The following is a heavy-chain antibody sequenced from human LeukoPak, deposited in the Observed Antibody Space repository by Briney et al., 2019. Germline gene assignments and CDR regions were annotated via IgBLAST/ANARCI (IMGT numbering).Heavy chain of an antibody. J-gene: IGHJ5*02. D-gene: IGHD6-19*01. CDR2: IYYSGST. V-gene: IGHV4-39*02. Sequence: SETLSLTCTVSGGSISSSSYYWGWIRQPPGKGLEWIGSIYYSGSTYYNPSLKSRVTISVDTSKNQFSLKLNSVTPEDTAVYYCARDEAAVAGTSVWFDPWGQGTLVTVSS. CDR1: GGSISSSSYY. CDR3: ARDEAAVAGTSVWFDP.